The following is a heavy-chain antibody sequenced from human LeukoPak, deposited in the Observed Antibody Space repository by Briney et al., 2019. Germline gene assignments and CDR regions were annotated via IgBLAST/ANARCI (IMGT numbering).Heavy chain of an antibody. J-gene: IGHJ4*02. D-gene: IGHD5-24*01. V-gene: IGHV4-61*02. CDR3: AREGRDGPRNMIDY. CDR1: GGSISSGSYY. Sequence: SETLSLTCTVSGGSISSGSYYWSWIRQPAGKGLEWIGRIYTSGSTNYNPSLKSRVTISVDTSKNQFSLKLSSVTAADTAVYYCAREGRDGPRNMIDYWGRGTLVTVSS. CDR2: IYTSGST.